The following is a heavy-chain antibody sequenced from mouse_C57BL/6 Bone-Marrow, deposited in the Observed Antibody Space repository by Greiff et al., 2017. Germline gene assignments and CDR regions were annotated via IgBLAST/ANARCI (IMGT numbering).Heavy chain of an antibody. CDR2: IYPGDGDT. CDR1: GYAFSSSW. D-gene: IGHD1-1*01. V-gene: IGHV1-82*01. J-gene: IGHJ2*01. CDR3: ARDTTVVAYYFDY. Sequence: VQLQQSGPELVKPGASVKISCKASGYAFSSSWMNWVKQRPGKGLEWIGRIYPGDGDTNYNGKFKGKATLTADKSSSTAYMQLSSLTSEDSAVYFCARDTTVVAYYFDYWGKGTTLTVSS.